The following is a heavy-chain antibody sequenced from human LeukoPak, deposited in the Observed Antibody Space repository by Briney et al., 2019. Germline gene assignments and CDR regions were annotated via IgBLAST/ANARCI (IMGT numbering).Heavy chain of an antibody. CDR3: ASVLHGSGTRSPGDAFGI. CDR2: IYYSGST. Sequence: SETLSLTCTVSGGSISSYYWSWIRQPPGKGLEWIGYIYYSGSTNYNPSLKSRVTISVDTSKNQFSLKLSSVTAADTAVYYCASVLHGSGTRSPGDAFGIWGQGTMVTVSS. CDR1: GGSISSYY. V-gene: IGHV4-59*01. D-gene: IGHD3-10*01. J-gene: IGHJ3*02.